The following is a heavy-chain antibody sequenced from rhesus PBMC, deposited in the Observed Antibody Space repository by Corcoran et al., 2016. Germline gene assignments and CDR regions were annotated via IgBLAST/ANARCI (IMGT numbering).Heavy chain of an antibody. CDR2: MRGSRVST. Sequence: QVQLQESGPGLVKPSETLSLTCAVSGYSISSGYYWGWIRQPPGKGLEYIGYMRGSRVSTYYNPPLKSRVTISKDTSTNQFSLKLSSVTAADTAVYYCARIYSNYGFDYWGQGVLVTVSS. D-gene: IGHD4-23*01. CDR1: GYSISSGYY. V-gene: IGHV4-99*01. J-gene: IGHJ4*01. CDR3: ARIYSNYGFDY.